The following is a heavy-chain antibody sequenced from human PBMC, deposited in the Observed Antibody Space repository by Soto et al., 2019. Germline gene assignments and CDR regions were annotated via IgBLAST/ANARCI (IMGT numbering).Heavy chain of an antibody. J-gene: IGHJ5*02. Sequence: SETLSLTCAVSSYSISGGFYWAWIRQPPGKGLEWIGNIYHSGSAHYNPSLKSRVTMSVDTSKNNFSLRLTSVTPADTAVYYCARATIFEYWFDPWGQGILVTVSS. CDR1: SYSISGGFY. CDR2: IYHSGSA. V-gene: IGHV4-38-2*01. CDR3: ARATIFEYWFDP. D-gene: IGHD3-3*01.